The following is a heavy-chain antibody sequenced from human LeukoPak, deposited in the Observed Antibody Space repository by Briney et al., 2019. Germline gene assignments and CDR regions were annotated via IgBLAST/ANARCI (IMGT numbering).Heavy chain of an antibody. CDR2: IYPGDSDT. Sequence: GESLKISCKGSGYSFTNYCVGWVRQLPGKGLEWMGIIYPGDSDTTYRPAFQGQVTISADKSISTAYLQWNSLKASDTAMYYCARRGYSYGYDYWGQGTLVTVSS. V-gene: IGHV5-51*01. J-gene: IGHJ4*02. D-gene: IGHD5-18*01. CDR1: GYSFTNYC. CDR3: ARRGYSYGYDY.